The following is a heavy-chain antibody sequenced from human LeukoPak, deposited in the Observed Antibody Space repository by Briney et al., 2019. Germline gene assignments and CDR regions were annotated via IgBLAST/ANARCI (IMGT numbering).Heavy chain of an antibody. D-gene: IGHD6-25*01. V-gene: IGHV4-38-2*01. CDR2: IYYSWGM. Sequence: NPSETLSLTCAVSGSSITSDYFWGWIRQPPGKGLEWIATIYYSWGMYFSPSLKSRVTISLDASKNQFSLKMTSLTAADTAIYYCARNVTAGFFDYWGQGILVTVSS. CDR1: GSSITSDYF. J-gene: IGHJ4*02. CDR3: ARNVTAGFFDY.